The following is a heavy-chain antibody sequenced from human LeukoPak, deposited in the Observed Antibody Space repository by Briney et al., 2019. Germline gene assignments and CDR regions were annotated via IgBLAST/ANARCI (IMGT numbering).Heavy chain of an antibody. CDR3: ARVSAPGYSSGWYYGY. V-gene: IGHV1-69*10. J-gene: IGHJ4*02. CDR1: GGTFSSYA. Sequence: SVKVSCKASGGTFSSYAISWVGQAPGQGLEWMGGIIPILGIANYAQKFQGRVTITADKSTSTAYMELSSLRSEDTAVYYCARVSAPGYSSGWYYGYWGQGTLVTVSS. D-gene: IGHD6-19*01. CDR2: IIPILGIA.